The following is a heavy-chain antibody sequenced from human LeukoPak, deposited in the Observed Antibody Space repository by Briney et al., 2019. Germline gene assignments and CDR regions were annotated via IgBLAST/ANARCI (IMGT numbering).Heavy chain of an antibody. CDR1: GFTFTSHW. V-gene: IGHV3-74*01. D-gene: IGHD2-21*02. CDR2: LNDDGTYV. CDR3: VRGSSDWAGTDY. J-gene: IGHJ4*02. Sequence: PGGSLRLSFVVLGFTFTSHWMHWVRQVPGKGLVWVSRLNDDGTYVDYADSVRGRFTISRDNAKKMLHLQMNSLRVEDTGVYYCVRGSSDWAGTDYWGQGTLVTVSS.